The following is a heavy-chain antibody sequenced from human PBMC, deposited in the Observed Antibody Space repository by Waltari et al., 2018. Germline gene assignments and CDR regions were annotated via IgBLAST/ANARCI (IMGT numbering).Heavy chain of an antibody. V-gene: IGHV5-51*01. J-gene: IGHJ3*02. D-gene: IGHD3-22*01. CDR1: GYSFNSYW. Sequence: EVQLVQSGAAVKKPGESMKLSCKGSGYSFNSYWNGWVRQTPGKGLEWMGIIYPGDSDTSYSPSFQGQVTISADNSISTAYLQWSSLKAADTAMYYCARPGTYYYDSSLGAFDIWGQGTMVTVSS. CDR2: IYPGDSDT. CDR3: ARPGTYYYDSSLGAFDI.